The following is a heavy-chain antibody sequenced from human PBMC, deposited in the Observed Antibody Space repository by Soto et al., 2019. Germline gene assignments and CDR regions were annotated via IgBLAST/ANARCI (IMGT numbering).Heavy chain of an antibody. J-gene: IGHJ6*02. D-gene: IGHD3-3*01. CDR3: ARLGTYYDSWSGLYGLDV. CDR1: GFTVSSSY. CDR2: IYSGATT. Sequence: GGSLRLSCAASGFTVSSSYMSWVRQAPGKGLEWVSGIYSGATTSYADSVKGRFTISRDNSENTVSLQMNSLRVEDTAVYYCARLGTYYDSWSGLYGLDVWGQGTTVTVSS. V-gene: IGHV3-53*01.